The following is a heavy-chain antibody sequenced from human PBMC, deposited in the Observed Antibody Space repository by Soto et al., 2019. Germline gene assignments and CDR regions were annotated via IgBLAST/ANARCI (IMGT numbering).Heavy chain of an antibody. V-gene: IGHV4-39*01. Sequence: SETLSLTCTVSGGSISSSTYFWGWVRQPPGKGLEWIGSIYFSGSTYYSPSLKSRATVSLDTSKNQFSLKLTSVTAADTAVYYCARHQRDGYNPWGQGTMVTVSS. CDR1: GGSISSSTYF. CDR3: ARHQRDGYNP. D-gene: IGHD5-12*01. CDR2: IYFSGST. J-gene: IGHJ5*01.